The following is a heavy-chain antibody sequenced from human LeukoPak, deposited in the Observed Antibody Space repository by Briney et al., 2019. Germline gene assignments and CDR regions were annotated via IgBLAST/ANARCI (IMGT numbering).Heavy chain of an antibody. CDR3: AREPESSGYDDGFDY. V-gene: IGHV4-34*01. D-gene: IGHD5-12*01. J-gene: IGHJ4*02. CDR2: INHSGST. Sequence: SETLSLTCAVYGGSFSGYYWSWIRQPPGKGLEWIGEINHSGSTNYNPSLKSRVTISVDTSKNQFSLELSSVTAADTAVYYCAREPESSGYDDGFDYWGQGTLVTVSS. CDR1: GGSFSGYY.